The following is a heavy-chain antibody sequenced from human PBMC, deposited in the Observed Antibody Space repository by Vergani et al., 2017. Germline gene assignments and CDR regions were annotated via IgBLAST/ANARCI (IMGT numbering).Heavy chain of an antibody. D-gene: IGHD2-15*01. CDR2: ISASGNA. CDR3: ARRSGGYYSGGKVHPLRTAFDV. CDR1: GGSISAGYYF. Sequence: QVHLQEAGPGRVKPSQTLSLTCTMSGGSISAGYYFWSWIRQPAGKGLEWLGHISASGNASHSPSLKTRVSMSVDTSKNQFSLTVTSVTAADTAIYFCARRSGGYYSGGKVHPLRTAFDVWGHGTVVTVSS. V-gene: IGHV4-61*02. J-gene: IGHJ3*01.